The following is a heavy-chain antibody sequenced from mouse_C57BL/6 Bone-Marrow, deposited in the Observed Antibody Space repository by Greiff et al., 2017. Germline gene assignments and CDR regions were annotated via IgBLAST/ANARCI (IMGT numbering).Heavy chain of an antibody. D-gene: IGHD1-3*01. Sequence: VQLQESGAALARPGASVKLSCKASGYTFTSYGISWVKQRTGQGLEWIGEIYPRNGNTYYNEKFKGKATLTADKSSSTAYMELRSLTSEDSAVYFCAREDNLRMDYGGQGTSGTVSS. CDR2: IYPRNGNT. CDR3: AREDNLRMDY. V-gene: IGHV1-81*01. J-gene: IGHJ4*01. CDR1: GYTFTSYG.